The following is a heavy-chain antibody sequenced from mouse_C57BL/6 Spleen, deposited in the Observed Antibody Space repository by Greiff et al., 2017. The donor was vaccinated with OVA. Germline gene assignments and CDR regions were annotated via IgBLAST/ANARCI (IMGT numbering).Heavy chain of an antibody. CDR2: IDPEDGDT. V-gene: IGHV14-1*01. CDR1: GFNIKDYY. J-gene: IGHJ2*01. CDR3: TSITTVVATGDY. D-gene: IGHD1-1*01. Sequence: VHVKQSGAELVRPGASVKLSCTASGFNIKDYYMHWVKQRPEQGLEWIGRIDPEDGDTEYAPKFKGKATMTADTSSNTAYLQLSSLTSEDTAVYYCTSITTVVATGDYWGQGTTLTVSS.